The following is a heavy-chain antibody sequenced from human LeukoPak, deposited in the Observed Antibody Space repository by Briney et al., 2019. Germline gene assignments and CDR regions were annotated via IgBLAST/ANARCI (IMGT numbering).Heavy chain of an antibody. CDR2: ISWNSGSI. D-gene: IGHD6-6*01. CDR3: ARGGYSSSSYAFDI. V-gene: IGHV3-9*01. Sequence: GGSLRLSCAASGFTFDDYAMPWVRQAPGKGLEWVSGISWNSGSIGYADSVKGRFTISRDNAKNSLYLQMNSLRSEDTAVYYCARGGYSSSSYAFDIWGQGTMVTVSS. J-gene: IGHJ3*02. CDR1: GFTFDDYA.